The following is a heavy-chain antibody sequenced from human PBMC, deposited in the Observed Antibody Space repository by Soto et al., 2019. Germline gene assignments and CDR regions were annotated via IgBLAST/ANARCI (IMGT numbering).Heavy chain of an antibody. CDR1: GFTFTNYG. D-gene: IGHD1-1*01. V-gene: IGHV3-23*01. CDR3: LKWNGYGDC. CDR2: FSGGSGTT. J-gene: IGHJ4*02. Sequence: VQLLESGGGLVQPGGSLRLSCVVSGFTFTNYGVTWVRQAPGKGLEWVAGFSGGSGTTHYTDSVKGRFTISRDDSKSTAYLKMNSLEVDDTAVYYSLKWNGYGDCWGQGTLVNVSS.